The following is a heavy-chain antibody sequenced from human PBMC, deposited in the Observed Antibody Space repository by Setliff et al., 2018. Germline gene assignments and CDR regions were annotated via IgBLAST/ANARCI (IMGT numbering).Heavy chain of an antibody. CDR1: GFTFSSYS. D-gene: IGHD3-22*01. CDR3: ARGRGISMIVVVTHDAFDI. V-gene: IGHV3-48*04. Sequence: PGGSLRLSCAASGFTFSSYSMNWVRQAPGKGLEWVSYISSSSITIYYADSVKGRFTMSRDNANNALYLQMNSLTAEDTAVYYCARGRGISMIVVVTHDAFDIWGQGTMVTVSS. CDR2: ISSSSITI. J-gene: IGHJ3*02.